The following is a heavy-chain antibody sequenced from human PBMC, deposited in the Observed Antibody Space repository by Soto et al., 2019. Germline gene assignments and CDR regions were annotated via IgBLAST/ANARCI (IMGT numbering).Heavy chain of an antibody. CDR2: IIPIFGTA. D-gene: IGHD5-12*01. Sequence: VKVSFKASGGTFSSYAISWVRQAPGQGLEWMGGIIPIFGTANYAQKFQGRVTITADKSTSTAYMELSSLRSEDTAVYYCARESRWLHWFDPWGQGTLVTV. CDR1: GGTFSSYA. J-gene: IGHJ5*02. V-gene: IGHV1-69*13. CDR3: ARESRWLHWFDP.